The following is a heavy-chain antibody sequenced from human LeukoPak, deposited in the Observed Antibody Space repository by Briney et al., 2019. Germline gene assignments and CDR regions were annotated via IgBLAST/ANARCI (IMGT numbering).Heavy chain of an antibody. Sequence: GGSLRLSCAASGFTFSSYSMNWVRQAPGKGLEWVSSISSSGTYVYHADSVKGRFTISRDSAKNSLSLQMNSLRADDAAVYYCARASSKQLAGYLPDGFDIWGQGTMVTVSS. CDR2: ISSSGTYV. CDR1: GFTFSSYS. D-gene: IGHD3-9*01. J-gene: IGHJ3*02. CDR3: ARASSKQLAGYLPDGFDI. V-gene: IGHV3-21*01.